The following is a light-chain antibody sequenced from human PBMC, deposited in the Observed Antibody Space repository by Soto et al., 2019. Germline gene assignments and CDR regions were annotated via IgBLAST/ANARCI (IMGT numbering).Light chain of an antibody. Sequence: DIVMTQSPDSLAVSLGERATINCKSSETILYTPNNNNYLAWFQKKPGQHPRLLIYWASTRQSGVPDRFSGSGSGTEFTLTISSLQAEDVAVYYCQQYYNTFPTFGQGTKVEIK. CDR2: WAS. CDR1: ETILYTPNNNNY. CDR3: QQYYNTFPT. J-gene: IGKJ1*01. V-gene: IGKV4-1*01.